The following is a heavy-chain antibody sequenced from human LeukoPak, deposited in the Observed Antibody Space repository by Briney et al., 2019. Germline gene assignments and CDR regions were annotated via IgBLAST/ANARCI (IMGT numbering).Heavy chain of an antibody. J-gene: IGHJ4*02. D-gene: IGHD4-17*01. CDR1: GFTSSSYW. Sequence: GGSLRLSCAASGFTSSSYWMSWVRQAPGKGLEWVANIKQDGSEKYYVDSVKGRFTISRDNAKNSLYLQMNSLRAEDTAVYYCARDQAVTTSNDYWGQGTLVTVSS. CDR3: ARDQAVTTSNDY. CDR2: IKQDGSEK. V-gene: IGHV3-7*03.